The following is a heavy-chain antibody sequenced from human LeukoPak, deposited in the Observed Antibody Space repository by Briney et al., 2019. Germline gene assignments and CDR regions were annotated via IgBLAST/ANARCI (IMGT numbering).Heavy chain of an antibody. CDR1: GFTFSSYS. V-gene: IGHV3-23*01. Sequence: GGSLRLSCAASGFTFSSYSMNWVRQAPGKGLEWVSAISGSGGSTYYADSVKGRFTISRDNSKNTLYLQMNSLRAEDTAVYYCAKGGGFMVRGVMFDYWGQGTLVTVSS. CDR2: ISGSGGST. CDR3: AKGGGFMVRGVMFDY. J-gene: IGHJ4*02. D-gene: IGHD3-10*01.